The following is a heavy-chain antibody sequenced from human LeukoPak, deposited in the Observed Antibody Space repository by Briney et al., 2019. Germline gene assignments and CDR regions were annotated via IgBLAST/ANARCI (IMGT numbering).Heavy chain of an antibody. CDR1: GYTFTSYY. J-gene: IGHJ4*02. V-gene: IGHV1-46*01. CDR2: INPSGGST. Sequence: ASVKVSCKASGYTFTSYYMHWVRQAPGQGLEWMGIINPSGGSTGYAQKFQGRVTKTRDTSTSTVYMELSSLRSEDTAVYYCARETMIVVAYYDYWGQGTLVTVSS. CDR3: ARETMIVVAYYDY. D-gene: IGHD3-22*01.